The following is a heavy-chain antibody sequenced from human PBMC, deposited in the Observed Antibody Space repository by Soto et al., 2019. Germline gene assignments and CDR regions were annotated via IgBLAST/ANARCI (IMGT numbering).Heavy chain of an antibody. CDR3: AKTDSNWFASGFDS. V-gene: IGHV3-23*01. CDR2: ISGSGVST. Sequence: PGGSLRLSCAASGFTFSSYAMTWVRQAPGKGLEWVSGISGSGVSTYYADSVKGRFTISRDNSKSTLFLQMNSLRAEDTAVYYCAKTDSNWFASGFDSWGRGTLVTVSS. CDR1: GFTFSSYA. J-gene: IGHJ4*02. D-gene: IGHD6-13*01.